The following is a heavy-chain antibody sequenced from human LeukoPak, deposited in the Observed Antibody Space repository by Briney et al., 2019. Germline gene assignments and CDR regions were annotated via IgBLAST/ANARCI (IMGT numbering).Heavy chain of an antibody. CDR2: ISSSGSTI. CDR1: GFTFSSYE. J-gene: IGHJ6*02. CDR3: ARSPLRYFDWLLPYGIDA. D-gene: IGHD3-9*01. Sequence: GGSLRLSCAASGFTFSSYEMNWVRQAPGKGLEWVSYISSSGSTIYYADSVKGRFTISRDNAKNSLYLQMNRLRAEDTAVYYCARSPLRYFDWLLPYGIDAWGQGTTVTVSS. V-gene: IGHV3-48*03.